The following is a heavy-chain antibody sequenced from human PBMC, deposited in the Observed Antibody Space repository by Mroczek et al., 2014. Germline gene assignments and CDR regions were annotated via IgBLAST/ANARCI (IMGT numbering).Heavy chain of an antibody. CDR3: ARESPSDGYGDYLLPLRGDHFDY. D-gene: IGHD4-17*01. J-gene: IGHJ4*02. CDR1: GGSISSGSYY. V-gene: IGHV4-61*02. CDR2: IYTSGST. Sequence: QVQLQQWGPGLVKPSQTLSLTCTVSGGSISSGSYYWSWIRQPAGKGLEWIGRIYTSGSTNYNPSLKSRVTISVDTSKNQFSLKLSSVTAADTAVYYCARESPSDGYGDYLLPLRGDHFDYWGQGTLVTVSS.